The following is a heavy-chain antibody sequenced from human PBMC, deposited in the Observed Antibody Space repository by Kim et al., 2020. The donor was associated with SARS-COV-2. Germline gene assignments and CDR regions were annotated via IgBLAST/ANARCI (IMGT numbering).Heavy chain of an antibody. CDR1: GGSISSGGYY. Sequence: SETLSLTCTVSGGSISSGGYYWSWIRQHPGKGLEWIGYIYYSGSTYYNPSLKSRVTISVDTSKNQFSLKLSSVTAADTAVYYCAREGSQQLRYYYGMDVWGQGTAVTVSS. CDR3: AREGSQQLRYYYGMDV. CDR2: IYYSGST. J-gene: IGHJ6*02. D-gene: IGHD6-13*01. V-gene: IGHV4-31*03.